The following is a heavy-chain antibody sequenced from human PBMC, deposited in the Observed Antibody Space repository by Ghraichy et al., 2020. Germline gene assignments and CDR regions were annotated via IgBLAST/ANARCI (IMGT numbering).Heavy chain of an antibody. CDR3: ARGGDHAKTGY. J-gene: IGHJ4*02. CDR1: GGSFSGNY. CDR2: IHPSGST. Sequence: SETLSLTCAVFGGSFSGNYWSWIRQPPGKGLEWIGEIHPSGSTNYNPSLWSRVSISVDTSKNQFSLNLNSVTAADTAVYYCARGGDHAKTGYWGQGTLVTVSS. D-gene: IGHD3-10*01. V-gene: IGHV4-34*01.